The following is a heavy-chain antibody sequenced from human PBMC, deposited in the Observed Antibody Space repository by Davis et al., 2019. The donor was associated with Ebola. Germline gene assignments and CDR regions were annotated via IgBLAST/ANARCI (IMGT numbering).Heavy chain of an antibody. CDR1: GFTFSDYY. CDR3: AKEGSGSYDFWSGYLDY. V-gene: IGHV3-11*06. CDR2: ISSSSSYT. D-gene: IGHD3-3*01. J-gene: IGHJ4*02. Sequence: GESLKISCAASGFTFSDYYMSWIRQAPGKGLEWVSYISSSSSYTNYADSVKGRFTISRDNAKNSLYLQMNSLRAEDTAVYYCAKEGSGSYDFWSGYLDYWGQGTLVTVSS.